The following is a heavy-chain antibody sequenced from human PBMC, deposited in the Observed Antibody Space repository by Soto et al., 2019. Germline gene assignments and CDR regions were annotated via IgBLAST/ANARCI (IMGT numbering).Heavy chain of an antibody. J-gene: IGHJ4*02. CDR1: GGSISSYY. D-gene: IGHD3-22*01. V-gene: IGHV4-59*01. CDR2: IYYSGST. Sequence: SQTLSLTCTVSGGSISSYYWSWIRQPPGKGLEWIGYIYYSGSTNYNPSLKSRVTISVDTSKNQFSLKLSSVTAADTAVYYCARVTELEPLSGYYLFDYWGQGTLVTVSS. CDR3: ARVTELEPLSGYYLFDY.